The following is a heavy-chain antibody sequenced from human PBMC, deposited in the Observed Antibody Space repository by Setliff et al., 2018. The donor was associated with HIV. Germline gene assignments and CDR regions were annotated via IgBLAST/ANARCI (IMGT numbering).Heavy chain of an antibody. J-gene: IGHJ4*02. V-gene: IGHV3-30*02. CDR3: AKGLRDYYDSSGFDY. CDR2: IRYDGSNK. Sequence: PGESLKISCAASGFTFSSYGMHWVRQAPGKGLEWAAFIRYDGSNKYYADSVKGRFTISRDNSKNTLYLQMNSLRAEDTAVYYCAKGLRDYYDSSGFDYWGQGTLVTVSS. CDR1: GFTFSSYG. D-gene: IGHD3-22*01.